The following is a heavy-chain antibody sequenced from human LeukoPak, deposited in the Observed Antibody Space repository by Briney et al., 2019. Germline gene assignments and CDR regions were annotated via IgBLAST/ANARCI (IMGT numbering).Heavy chain of an antibody. D-gene: IGHD3-22*01. V-gene: IGHV3-33*01. Sequence: GRSLRLSCAASGFTFSSYGMHWVRQAPGKGLEWVAVIWYDGSNKYYADSVKGRFTISRDNSKNTLYLQMNSLRAEDTAVYYCARTTYYYDSSGQRGDGAFDIWGQGTMVTVSS. CDR1: GFTFSSYG. CDR2: IWYDGSNK. J-gene: IGHJ3*02. CDR3: ARTTYYYDSSGQRGDGAFDI.